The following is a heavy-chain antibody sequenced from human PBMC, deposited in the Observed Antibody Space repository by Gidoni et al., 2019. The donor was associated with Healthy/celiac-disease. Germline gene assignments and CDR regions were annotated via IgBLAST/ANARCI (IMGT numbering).Heavy chain of an antibody. CDR3: ARDRRRTAMVGFGWCDP. CDR2: ISSSGSTI. J-gene: IGHJ5*02. V-gene: IGHV3-48*03. CDR1: GFTFSSYE. Sequence: EVQLVESGGGLVQPGGSLRLSCAASGFTFSSYEMNWVRQAPGKGLEWVSYISSSGSTIYYADSVKGRFTISRDNAKNSLYLQMNSLRAEDTAVYYCARDRRRTAMVGFGWCDPWGQGTLVTVSS. D-gene: IGHD5-18*01.